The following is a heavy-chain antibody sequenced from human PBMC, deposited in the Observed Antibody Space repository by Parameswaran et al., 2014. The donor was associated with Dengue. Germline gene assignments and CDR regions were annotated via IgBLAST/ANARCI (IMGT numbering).Heavy chain of an antibody. D-gene: IGHD3-22*01. J-gene: IGHJ4*02. V-gene: IGHV3-66*01. Sequence: VRQAPGKGLEWVSVIYSGGSTYYADSVKGRFTISRDNSKNTLYLQMNSLRAEDTAVYYCARDFPRITMIVVWGQGTLVTVSS. CDR2: IYSGGST. CDR3: ARDFPRITMIVV.